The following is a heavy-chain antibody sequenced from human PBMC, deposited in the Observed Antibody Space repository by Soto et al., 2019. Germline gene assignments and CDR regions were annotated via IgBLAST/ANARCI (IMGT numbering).Heavy chain of an antibody. CDR1: GFTFSSYA. CDR2: ISGNGGRT. V-gene: IGHV3-23*01. CDR3: AKDFNSGWYFFDY. Sequence: GGSLRLSCAASGFTFSSYAMGWVRQAPGKGLEWVSAISGNGGRTYYADSVKGRFTISRDNSKNTLDLQMNSLRSEDTAVSYCAKDFNSGWYFFDYWGLGTLVTVSS. D-gene: IGHD6-19*01. J-gene: IGHJ4*02.